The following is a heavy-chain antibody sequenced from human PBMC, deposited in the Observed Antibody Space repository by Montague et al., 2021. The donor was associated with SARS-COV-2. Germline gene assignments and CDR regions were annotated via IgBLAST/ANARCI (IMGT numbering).Heavy chain of an antibody. CDR3: ARASGKKTIFGVVISYFDY. CDR2: IYYSGST. V-gene: IGHV4-31*03. J-gene: IGHJ4*02. CDR1: GGSISSGGYY. D-gene: IGHD3-3*01. Sequence: TLSLTCTVSGGSISSGGYYWSWIRQHPGKGLEWIGYIYYSGSTYYXPSLKSRVTISVDTSKNQFSLKLSSVTAADTAVDYCARASGKKTIFGVVISYFDYWRQGTLVTVSS.